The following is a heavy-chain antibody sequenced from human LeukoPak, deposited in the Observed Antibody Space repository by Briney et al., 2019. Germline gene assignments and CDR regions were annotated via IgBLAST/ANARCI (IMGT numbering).Heavy chain of an antibody. V-gene: IGHV3-21*01. D-gene: IGHD5-12*01. J-gene: IGHJ4*02. Sequence: GGSLRLSCAASGFTFSSYSMNWVRQAPGKGLEWVSSISSSSSYIYYADSVKGRFTISRDNDKNSLYLQMNSLRAEDTAVYYCARVPAPIPKVATIPYYFDYWGQGTLVTVSS. CDR3: ARVPAPIPKVATIPYYFDY. CDR2: ISSSSSYI. CDR1: GFTFSSYS.